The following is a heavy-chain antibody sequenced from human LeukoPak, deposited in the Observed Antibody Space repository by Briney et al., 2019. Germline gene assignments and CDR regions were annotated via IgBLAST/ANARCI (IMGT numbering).Heavy chain of an antibody. J-gene: IGHJ6*02. Sequence: GGSLRLSCAASGFTFSSYAMHWVRQAPGKGLEWVAVISYDGSNKYYADSVKGRFTISRDNSKNTLFPQMDSLRAEDTAPYYCAKSVAIYFYYGLDVWGQGTTVTVSS. V-gene: IGHV3-30-3*02. CDR3: AKSVAIYFYYGLDV. D-gene: IGHD3-3*01. CDR1: GFTFSSYA. CDR2: ISYDGSNK.